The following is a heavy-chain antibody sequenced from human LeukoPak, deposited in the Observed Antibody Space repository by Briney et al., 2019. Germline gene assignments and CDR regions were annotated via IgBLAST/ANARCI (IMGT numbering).Heavy chain of an antibody. CDR3: AKDQMDGGYTASSPFDY. V-gene: IGHV3-23*01. CDR2: ISGSGDST. J-gene: IGHJ4*02. D-gene: IGHD5-24*01. Sequence: GGSLRLSCTASGFTFDEYGMSWVRQAPGKGLEWVSGISGSGDSTYYADSVKGRFTISRDNSKNTLYLQMNSLRAEDTAVYYCAKDQMDGGYTASSPFDYWGQGTLVTVSS. CDR1: GFTFDEYG.